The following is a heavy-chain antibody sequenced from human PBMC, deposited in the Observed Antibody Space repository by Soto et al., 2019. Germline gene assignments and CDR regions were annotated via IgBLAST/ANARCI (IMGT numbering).Heavy chain of an antibody. CDR2: MWYHGRDL. J-gene: IGHJ4*02. CDR3: ARDQGGQSGNFIFDH. V-gene: IGHV3-33*01. D-gene: IGHD1-26*01. CDR1: GFSFSDYV. Sequence: GGSLRLSCAASGFSFSDYVMHWVRQATGTGLEWVAVMWYHGRDLFYTDSVKGRFTISRDNSKNTLFLQMNSLRADDTAVYYCARDQGGQSGNFIFDHWGQGSLVAVSS.